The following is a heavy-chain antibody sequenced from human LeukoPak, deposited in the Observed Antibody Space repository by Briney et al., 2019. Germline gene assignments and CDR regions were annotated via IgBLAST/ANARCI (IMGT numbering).Heavy chain of an antibody. Sequence: SVKVSCKASGGTFSSYAISWVRQAPGQGLEWMGGIIPIFGTANYAQKFQGRVTITADESTSTAYMELSRLRSDDTAVYYCARSAGHPSDYWGQGTLVTVSS. V-gene: IGHV1-69*13. CDR1: GGTFSSYA. J-gene: IGHJ4*02. CDR3: ARSAGHPSDY. CDR2: IIPIFGTA.